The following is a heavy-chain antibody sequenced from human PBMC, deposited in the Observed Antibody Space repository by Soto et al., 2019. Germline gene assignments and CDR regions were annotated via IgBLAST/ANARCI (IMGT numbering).Heavy chain of an antibody. CDR3: TRYLLKHPLVGFKDNWFDP. CDR1: GYTFTRYS. D-gene: IGHD3-9*01. Sequence: ASVKVSCKTSGYTFTRYSISWVRQAPGQGLEWMGWISAYNGDTSYAQKLQGRVTMTTDTSTSTAYMELRSLTSDDTAVYYCTRYLLKHPLVGFKDNWFDPWGKGTLVPVSS. V-gene: IGHV1-18*01. J-gene: IGHJ5*01. CDR2: ISAYNGDT.